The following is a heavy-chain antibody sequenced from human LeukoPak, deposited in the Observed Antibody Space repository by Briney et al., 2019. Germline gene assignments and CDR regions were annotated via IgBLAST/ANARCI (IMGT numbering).Heavy chain of an antibody. CDR1: GGTFSSYA. D-gene: IGHD6-13*01. CDR3: ARGEDSSWYNNY. J-gene: IGHJ4*02. CDR2: IIPIFGTA. V-gene: IGHV1-69*01. Sequence: SVKVSCKASGGTFSSYAICWVRQAPGQGLEWMGGIIPIFGTANYAQKFQGRVTITADESTSTAYMELSSLRSEDTAVYYCARGEDSSWYNNYWGQGTLVTVSS.